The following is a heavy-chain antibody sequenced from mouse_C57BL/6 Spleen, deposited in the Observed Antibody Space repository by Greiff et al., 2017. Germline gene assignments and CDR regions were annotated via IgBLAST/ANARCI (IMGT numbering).Heavy chain of an antibody. CDR1: GFTFSDYG. J-gene: IGHJ4*01. D-gene: IGHD2-1*01. CDR3: ARDIYFKGAMDY. CDR2: ISSGSSTI. V-gene: IGHV5-17*01. Sequence: EVNVVESGGGLVKPGGSLKLSCAASGFTFSDYGMHWVRQAPEKGLEWVAYISSGSSTIYYADTVKGRFTISRDNAKNTLFLQMTSLRSEDTAMYYCARDIYFKGAMDYWGQGTSVTVSS.